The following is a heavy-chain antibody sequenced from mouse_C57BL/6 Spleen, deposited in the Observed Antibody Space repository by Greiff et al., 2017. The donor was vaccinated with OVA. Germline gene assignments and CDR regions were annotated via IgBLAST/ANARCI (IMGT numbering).Heavy chain of an antibody. CDR1: GYTFTSYW. CDR3: ARKTAYYYDY. J-gene: IGHJ2*01. V-gene: IGHV1-69*01. CDR2: IDPSDSYT. Sequence: VQRVESGAELVMPGASVKLSCKASGYTFTSYWMHWVKQRPGQGLEWIGEIDPSDSYTNYNQKFKGKSTLTVDKSSSTAYMQLSSLTSEDSAVYYCARKTAYYYDYWGQGTTLTVSS. D-gene: IGHD4-1*01.